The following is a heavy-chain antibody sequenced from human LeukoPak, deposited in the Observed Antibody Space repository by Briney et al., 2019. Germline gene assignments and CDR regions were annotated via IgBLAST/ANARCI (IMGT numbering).Heavy chain of an antibody. CDR1: GFTFSSYS. CDR3: ARDRLHYGEYEKTFDY. Sequence: GGSLRLSCAASGFTFSSYSMNWVRQAPGKGLEWVSSISSSSSYIYYADSVKGRFTISRDNAKNSLYLQMNSLRAEDSAVYYCARDRLHYGEYEKTFDYWGQGTLVTVSS. D-gene: IGHD4-17*01. V-gene: IGHV3-21*01. CDR2: ISSSSSYI. J-gene: IGHJ4*02.